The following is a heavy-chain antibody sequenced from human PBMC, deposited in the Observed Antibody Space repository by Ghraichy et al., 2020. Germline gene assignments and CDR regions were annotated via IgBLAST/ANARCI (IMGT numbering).Heavy chain of an antibody. CDR2: IYHTGTT. CDR3: ARVQEVSYYVVS. V-gene: IGHV4-30-4*01. Sequence: SQTLSLTCIVSGDPISSGNYFWSWIRQPPGKGLEWIEHIYHTGTTYYNPSLKTRVLISIDMSNNRFSLKLTSVTAADTAFYFCARVQEVSYYVVSWGQGALVTASS. D-gene: IGHD3-16*01. J-gene: IGHJ4*02. CDR1: GDPISSGNYF.